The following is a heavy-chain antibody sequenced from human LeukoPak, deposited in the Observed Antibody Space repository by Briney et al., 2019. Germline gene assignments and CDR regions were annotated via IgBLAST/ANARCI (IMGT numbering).Heavy chain of an antibody. D-gene: IGHD1-1*01. CDR2: IYHSGST. V-gene: IGHV4-38-2*02. CDR3: ASGIPHDS. J-gene: IGHJ4*02. Sequence: SETLSLTCTVSGYSISSGYYWGWIRQPPGKGLEWIGSIYHSGSTYYNPSLKSRVTISVDTSKNQFSLKLSSVTAADTAVYYCASGIPHDSWGQETLVTVSS. CDR1: GYSISSGYY.